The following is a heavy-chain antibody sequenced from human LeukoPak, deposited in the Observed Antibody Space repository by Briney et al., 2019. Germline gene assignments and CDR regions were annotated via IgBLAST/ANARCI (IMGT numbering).Heavy chain of an antibody. V-gene: IGHV3-21*01. Sequence: GGSLRLSCAASGFTFSAYTMNWVRQAPGKGLEWVSSMSSTRSSIYYADSVKGRFTISRDNANNSLYLQMNSLRPEDTAVYYCARERGYGILDAFDVWGQGTMVTVSS. CDR1: GFTFSAYT. D-gene: IGHD3-10*01. J-gene: IGHJ3*01. CDR2: MSSTRSSI. CDR3: ARERGYGILDAFDV.